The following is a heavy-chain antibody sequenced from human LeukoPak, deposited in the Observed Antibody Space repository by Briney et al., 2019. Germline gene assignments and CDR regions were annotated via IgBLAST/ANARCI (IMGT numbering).Heavy chain of an antibody. Sequence: PSETLSLTCTVSGGSISSYYWSWIRQPAGKGLEWIGRIYTSGSTNYNPSLESRVTMSVDTSKNQFSLKLSSVTAADTAVYYCARVSSSWYGEYYFDYWGQGTLVTVSS. D-gene: IGHD6-13*01. CDR1: GGSISSYY. CDR3: ARVSSSWYGEYYFDY. V-gene: IGHV4-4*07. J-gene: IGHJ4*02. CDR2: IYTSGST.